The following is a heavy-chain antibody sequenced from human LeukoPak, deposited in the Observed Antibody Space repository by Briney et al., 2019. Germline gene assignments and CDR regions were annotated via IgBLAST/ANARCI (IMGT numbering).Heavy chain of an antibody. CDR1: GYSFTSYW. CDR3: ARHDYGGNAARY. Sequence: GESLKISCKGSGYSFTSYWISWVRQMPGKGLEWMGRIDPSDSYIKYSPSFQGHVSISADKSISTAYLQWSSLKASDTAMYYCARHDYGGNAARYWGQGTLVTVSA. CDR2: IDPSDSYI. J-gene: IGHJ4*02. D-gene: IGHD4-23*01. V-gene: IGHV5-10-1*01.